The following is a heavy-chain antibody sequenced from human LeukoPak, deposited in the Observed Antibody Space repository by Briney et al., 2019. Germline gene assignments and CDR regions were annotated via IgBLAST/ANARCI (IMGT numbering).Heavy chain of an antibody. D-gene: IGHD3-22*01. CDR1: GFTFSHYG. J-gene: IGHJ4*02. CDR2: ISTDGSTT. V-gene: IGHV3-74*01. CDR3: ARGSADHYDSSGYSLPDY. Sequence: GGSLRLSCAASGFTFSHYGMSWVRLAPGKGLEWVSRISTDGSTTTFADSVKGRFTISRDNAKNTLYLQMNSLRVEDTAVFYCARGSADHYDSSGYSLPDYWGQGTLVTVSS.